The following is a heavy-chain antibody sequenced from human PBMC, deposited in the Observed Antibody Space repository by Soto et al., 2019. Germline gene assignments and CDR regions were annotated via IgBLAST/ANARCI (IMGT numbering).Heavy chain of an antibody. J-gene: IGHJ6*02. CDR1: GFTFTSSA. Sequence: GASVKVSCKASGFTFTSSAVQWVRQARGQRLEWIGWIVVGSGNTNYAQKFQERVTITRDMSTSTAYMELSSLRSEDTAVYYCAAGGLVTDNRYYYYGMDVWGQGTTVTVSS. CDR3: AAGGLVTDNRYYYYGMDV. D-gene: IGHD2-21*02. CDR2: IVVGSGNT. V-gene: IGHV1-58*01.